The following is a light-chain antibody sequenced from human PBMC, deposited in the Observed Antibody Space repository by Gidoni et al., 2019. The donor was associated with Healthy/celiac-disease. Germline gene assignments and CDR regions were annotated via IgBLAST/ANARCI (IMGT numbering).Light chain of an antibody. V-gene: IGKV1-5*01. CDR3: QQYNSYSPYT. J-gene: IGKJ2*01. CDR2: DAS. Sequence: DIQMTQSPSTLSASVGDRVTITCRASQSISSWLAWYQQKPGKAPKLLIYDASSVESGVPSRFSGSGAGKEFTLTISSLQPDDFATYYCQQYNSYSPYTFGQGTKLEIK. CDR1: QSISSW.